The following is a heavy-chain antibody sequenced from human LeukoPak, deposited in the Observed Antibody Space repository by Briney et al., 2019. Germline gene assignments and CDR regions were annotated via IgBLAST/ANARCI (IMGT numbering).Heavy chain of an antibody. CDR2: ISSGGGST. CDR1: GFTFSSYV. CDR3: ARRNYASAFDI. J-gene: IGHJ3*02. Sequence: PGGSLRLSCAASGFTFSSYVMSWVRQAPGMGLEWVSLISSGGGSTYYAESVKGRLTISRDNSKNTLYLQMNSLRAEDTAVYYCARRNYASAFDIWGQGTMVTVSS. D-gene: IGHD1-7*01. V-gene: IGHV3-23*01.